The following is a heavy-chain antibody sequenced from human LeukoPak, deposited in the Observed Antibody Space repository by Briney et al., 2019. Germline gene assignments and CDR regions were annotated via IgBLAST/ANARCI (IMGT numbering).Heavy chain of an antibody. CDR3: ARDDYYDSSGYSPYQTFDY. V-gene: IGHV3-48*03. D-gene: IGHD3-22*01. Sequence: PGGSLRLSCAASGFTLSSYEMNWVRQAPGKGLEWVSYISSSGSTIYYADSVKGRFTISRDNAKNSLYLQMNSLRAEDTAVYNCARDDYYDSSGYSPYQTFDYWGQGTLVTVSS. CDR1: GFTLSSYE. CDR2: ISSSGSTI. J-gene: IGHJ4*02.